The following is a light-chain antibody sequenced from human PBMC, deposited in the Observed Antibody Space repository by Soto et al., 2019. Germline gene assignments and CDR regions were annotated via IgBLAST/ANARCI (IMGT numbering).Light chain of an antibody. Sequence: VLSQPASVSGSPGQTITISCTGTSTDVGGYNAVSWYQHHPGKAPKLIIYEVTHRPSGVSDRFSASKSGNTASLTISGLQAEDEADYYCNSFRVSHLYVFGTGTKVTV. CDR3: NSFRVSHLYV. CDR1: STDVGGYNA. CDR2: EVT. V-gene: IGLV2-14*01. J-gene: IGLJ1*01.